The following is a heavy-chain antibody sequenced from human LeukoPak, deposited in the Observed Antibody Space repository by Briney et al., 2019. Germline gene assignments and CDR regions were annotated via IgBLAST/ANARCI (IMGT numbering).Heavy chain of an antibody. CDR2: IYYSGST. Sequence: SETLSLTCTVSGGSISSYYWSWIRQPPGKGLEWIGYIYYSGSTNYNPSLKSRVTISVKTSKNQFSLKLSSVTAADTAVYYCARARTQLSPYYDILTGYKPNWFDPWGQGTLVTVSS. D-gene: IGHD3-9*01. J-gene: IGHJ5*02. CDR1: GGSISSYY. CDR3: ARARTQLSPYYDILTGYKPNWFDP. V-gene: IGHV4-59*01.